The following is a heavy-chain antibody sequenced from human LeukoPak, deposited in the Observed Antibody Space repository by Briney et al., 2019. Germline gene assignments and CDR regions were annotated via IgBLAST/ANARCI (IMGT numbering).Heavy chain of an antibody. V-gene: IGHV3-11*04. D-gene: IGHD3-22*01. J-gene: IGHJ4*02. CDR1: GFTFSDYY. Sequence: GGSLRLSCAASGFTFSDYYMSWIRQAPGKGLEWVSYISGSGSSIYYADSVMGRITISRDNAKNSLNLQMSSLRAEDTAVYYCARNGGYYMGRIDYWGQGTLVAVSS. CDR3: ARNGGYYMGRIDY. CDR2: ISGSGSSI.